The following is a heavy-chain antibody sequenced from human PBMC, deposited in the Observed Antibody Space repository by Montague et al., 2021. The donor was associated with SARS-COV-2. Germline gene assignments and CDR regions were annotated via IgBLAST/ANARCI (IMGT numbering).Heavy chain of an antibody. D-gene: IGHD2-2*02. CDR2: INHSGST. V-gene: IGHV4-34*01. J-gene: IGHJ5*02. CDR3: AGLTLGYCGSTSCYSDWVDP. CDR1: GGSFSGYY. Sequence: SETLSLTCAVYGGSFSGYYWSWIRQPPGKGLEWIGEINHSGSTNYNPSLKSRVTISVDTSKNQFSLKLSSVTAADTAVYYCAGLTLGYCGSTSCYSDWVDPWGQGTLVTVSS.